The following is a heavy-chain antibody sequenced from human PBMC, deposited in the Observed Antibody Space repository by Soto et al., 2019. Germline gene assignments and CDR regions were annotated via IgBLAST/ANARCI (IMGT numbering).Heavy chain of an antibody. V-gene: IGHV3-49*04. CDR2: IRRQASGGTT. CDR1: GFNSGYYS. J-gene: IGHJ4*02. CDR3: XRHDYDPSTRYSYHFDL. Sequence: GGSLRLSCESSGFNSGYYSMSWVRQTPEKGLQWIGFIRRQASGGTTEYAASVKGRFTISRDESKNVAYLQMDSLTTEDTAVYYCXRHDYDPSTRYSYHFDLWGQGAQVTVSS. D-gene: IGHD3-9*01.